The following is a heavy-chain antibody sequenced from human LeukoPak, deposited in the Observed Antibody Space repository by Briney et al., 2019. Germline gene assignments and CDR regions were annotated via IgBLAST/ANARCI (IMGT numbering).Heavy chain of an antibody. D-gene: IGHD3-22*01. CDR3: AKRGSSGYVTAYYFDY. CDR1: GFTFSSYG. V-gene: IGHV3-30*18. J-gene: IGHJ4*02. CDR2: ISYDGSNK. Sequence: GGSLRLSCAASGFTFSSYGMHWVRQAPGKGLEWVAVISYDGSNKYYADSVKGRFTISRDNSKNTLYLQMNSLRAEDTAVYYCAKRGSSGYVTAYYFDYWGQGTLVTVSS.